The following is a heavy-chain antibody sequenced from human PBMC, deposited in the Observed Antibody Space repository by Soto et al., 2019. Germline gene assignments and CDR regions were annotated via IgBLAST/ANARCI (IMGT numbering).Heavy chain of an antibody. D-gene: IGHD4-17*01. V-gene: IGHV4-59*01. CDR2: IHYSGST. J-gene: IGHJ4*02. CDR3: ARVGWTTVGYYFDY. CDR1: GASIGSYY. Sequence: KASETLSLTCSVSGASIGSYYWSWIRQPPGKGLEWIGYIHYSGSTKYNPSLKSRVTISIDTSKNQFSLKLSSVTAADTAVYYCARVGWTTVGYYFDYWGQGALVTVSP.